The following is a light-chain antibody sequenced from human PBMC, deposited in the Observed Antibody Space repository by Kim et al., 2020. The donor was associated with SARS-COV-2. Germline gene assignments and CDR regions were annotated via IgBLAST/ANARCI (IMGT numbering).Light chain of an antibody. CDR2: NTD. V-gene: IGLV7-43*01. J-gene: IGLJ3*02. CDR1: TGAVTSDHY. Sequence: QAVVTQEPTLTVSPGGTVTLTCASSTGAVTSDHYPNWFQQKPGQSPRALIYNTDYKHSWAPARFSGSLIGGKAALTLSRAQPEDEAEYYCLLFYGGAQPWVFGGGTRLTVL. CDR3: LLFYGGAQPWV.